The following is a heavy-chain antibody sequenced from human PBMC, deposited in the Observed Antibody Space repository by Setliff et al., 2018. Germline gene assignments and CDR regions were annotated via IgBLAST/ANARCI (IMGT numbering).Heavy chain of an antibody. CDR1: GASISSSNW. J-gene: IGHJ3*02. CDR3: ACWGGTVNAFDI. CDR2: IYHSGSA. V-gene: IGHV4-4*02. Sequence: NPSETLSLTCAVSGASISSSNWWSWVRQPPGKGLEWIGEIYHSGSANYNPSLKSRVSISVDKSKNQFSLKLSSVTAADTAVYYCACWGGTVNAFDIWGQGTMVTVSS. D-gene: IGHD3-16*01.